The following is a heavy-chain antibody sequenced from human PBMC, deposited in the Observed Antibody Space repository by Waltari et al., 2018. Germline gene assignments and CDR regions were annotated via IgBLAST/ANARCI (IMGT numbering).Heavy chain of an antibody. CDR1: GYSISSGYY. V-gene: IGHV4-38-2*01. CDR2: IYHSGST. CDR3: ARYADYYDSSGYGIDY. J-gene: IGHJ4*02. D-gene: IGHD3-22*01. Sequence: QVQLQESGPGLVQPSETLSLTCSVSGYSISSGYYWGWLRQPPGKGLEWIGSIYHSGSTYYNPSLKSRVTISVDTSKNQFSLKLSSVTAADTAVYYCARYADYYDSSGYGIDYWGQGTLVTVSS.